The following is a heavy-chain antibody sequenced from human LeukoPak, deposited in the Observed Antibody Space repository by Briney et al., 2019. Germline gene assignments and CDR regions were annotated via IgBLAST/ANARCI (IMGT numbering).Heavy chain of an antibody. J-gene: IGHJ4*02. D-gene: IGHD2-8*01. CDR2: ISSDGRST. V-gene: IGHV3-74*01. CDR1: GFTFSSYW. CDR3: ASSTQISKYADY. Sequence: GGSLRLSCAASGFTFSSYWMHWVRQAPGKGLVWVSRISSDGRSTSHADSVKGRFTISRDNAKNTLYLQMNSLRAEDTAVYYCASSTQISKYADYWGQGALVTVSS.